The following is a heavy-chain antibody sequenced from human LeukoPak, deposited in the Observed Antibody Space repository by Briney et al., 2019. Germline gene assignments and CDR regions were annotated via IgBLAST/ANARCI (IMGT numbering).Heavy chain of an antibody. CDR1: GFTFSSYG. CDR2: IWYDGTNK. D-gene: IGHD3-22*01. Sequence: GGSLRLSCAASGFTFSSYGMHWVRQAPGKGLEWVVVIWYDGTNKYYADSVKGRFTISRDNSKNTLFLQMNSLRAEDTAVYYCARAAYDSSGYLTLWGQGTLVTVSS. V-gene: IGHV3-33*01. J-gene: IGHJ4*02. CDR3: ARAAYDSSGYLTL.